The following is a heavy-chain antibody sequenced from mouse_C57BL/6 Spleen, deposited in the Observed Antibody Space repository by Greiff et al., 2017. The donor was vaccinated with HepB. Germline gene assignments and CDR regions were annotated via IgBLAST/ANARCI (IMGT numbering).Heavy chain of an antibody. D-gene: IGHD2-4*01. Sequence: VQLQQSGPELVKPGASVKISCKASGYVFSSSWMNWVKQRPGKGLEWIGRIYPGDGDTNYNGKFKGKATLTADKSSSTAYMQLSSLTSEDSAVYFCARDGGLRYYAMDYWGQGTSVTVSS. CDR1: GYVFSSSW. J-gene: IGHJ4*01. V-gene: IGHV1-82*01. CDR2: IYPGDGDT. CDR3: ARDGGLRYYAMDY.